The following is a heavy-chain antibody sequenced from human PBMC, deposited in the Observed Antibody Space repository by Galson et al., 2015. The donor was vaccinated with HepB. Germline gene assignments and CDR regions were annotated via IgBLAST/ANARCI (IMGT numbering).Heavy chain of an antibody. Sequence: SVKVSCKASGYTFTNYGFNWVRQAPGQGLEWMGWISAHNGNTNYAQKFQGRVTITADESTSTAYMELSSLRSEDTAVYYCARYPPGIAAAGEYFQHWGQGTLVTVSS. D-gene: IGHD6-13*01. J-gene: IGHJ1*01. CDR2: ISAHNGNT. CDR1: GYTFTNYG. CDR3: ARYPPGIAAAGEYFQH. V-gene: IGHV1-18*01.